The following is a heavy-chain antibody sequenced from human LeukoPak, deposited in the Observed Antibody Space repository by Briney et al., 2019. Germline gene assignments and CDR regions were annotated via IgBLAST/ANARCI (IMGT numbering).Heavy chain of an antibody. CDR2: MNQDGSEI. CDR1: GFTFGTYW. Sequence: PGGSLRLSCAASGFTFGTYWMNWVRQAPGKGLEWVANMNQDGSEIYYVDSVKGRFTISRDNAKNSLYLQMQSLRPEDTAFYYCATNPPGIAVAGNGNFDNWGQGTLVTVSS. D-gene: IGHD6-19*01. J-gene: IGHJ4*02. V-gene: IGHV3-7*03. CDR3: ATNPPGIAVAGNGNFDN.